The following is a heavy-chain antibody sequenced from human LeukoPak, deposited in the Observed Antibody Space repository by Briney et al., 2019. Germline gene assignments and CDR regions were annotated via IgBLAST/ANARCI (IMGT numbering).Heavy chain of an antibody. CDR2: VYYTGTT. CDR1: GDSINRSSYY. Sequence: SETLSLTCTVSGDSINRSSYYWGWIRQPPGKGLEWIATVYYTGTTYYNPSLKSRVIISADTSKNQFSLKLSSVTTADTAVYHCVRQAGYFDYWGQGTLVTVPS. V-gene: IGHV4-39*01. CDR3: VRQAGYFDY. J-gene: IGHJ4*02.